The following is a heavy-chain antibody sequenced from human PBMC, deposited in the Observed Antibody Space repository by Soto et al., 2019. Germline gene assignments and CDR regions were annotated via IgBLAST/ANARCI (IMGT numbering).Heavy chain of an antibody. Sequence: GGSLRLSCGASGSTFSNAWMNWVRQAPGKGLEWLGRIKSKTDRGTTDYAAPVKGRFTISRDDSKNTLYLQMNSLKTEDTAVYYCTTDYGQVVAPAGTGYFDYCGQGTLVTVSS. CDR2: IKSKTDRGTT. CDR1: GSTFSNAW. CDR3: TTDYGQVVAPAGTGYFDY. J-gene: IGHJ4*02. D-gene: IGHD2-2*01. V-gene: IGHV3-15*07.